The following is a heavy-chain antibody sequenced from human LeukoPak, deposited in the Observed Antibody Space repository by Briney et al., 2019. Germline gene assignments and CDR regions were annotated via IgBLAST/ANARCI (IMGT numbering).Heavy chain of an antibody. Sequence: NPSETLSLTCTVSGVSISSSNSYWGWIRQPPGKGLEWIGSIYYSGNTYYNASLKSQVSISIDTSRNQFSLKVTSVTAADTAMYYRARQTGSGLFILPGGQGALVTVSS. CDR1: GVSISSSNSY. V-gene: IGHV4-39*01. D-gene: IGHD3/OR15-3a*01. CDR2: IYYSGNT. CDR3: ARQTGSGLFILP. J-gene: IGHJ4*02.